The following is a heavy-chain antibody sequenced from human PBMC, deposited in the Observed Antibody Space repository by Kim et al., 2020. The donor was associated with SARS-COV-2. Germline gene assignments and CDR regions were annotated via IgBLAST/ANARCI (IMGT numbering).Heavy chain of an antibody. J-gene: IGHJ4*02. D-gene: IGHD7-27*01. Sequence: GGSLRLSCAGSGFTFSSYALSWVRQPLGKGLEWLAIIGGGGATTYYADSLKGRFTISRDNSKNTVYLQMNSLRAEDTAVYYCAIRMGTHYFDYLGQGALV. CDR1: GFTFSSYA. CDR3: AIRMGTHYFDY. V-gene: IGHV3-23*01. CDR2: IGGGGATT.